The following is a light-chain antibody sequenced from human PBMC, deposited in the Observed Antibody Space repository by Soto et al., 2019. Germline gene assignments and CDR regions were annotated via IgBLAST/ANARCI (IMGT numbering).Light chain of an antibody. CDR1: TSNIGAGYD. CDR3: QSYDNSLSWV. J-gene: IGLJ3*02. V-gene: IGLV1-40*01. CDR2: ANS. Sequence: QAVVTQPPSVSGAPGQRVTISCTGSTSNIGAGYDVHWYQHLPGTAPKLLIHANSNRPSGVPDRFSGSKSGTSASLAITGLQAEDEADYYCQSYDNSLSWVFGGGTKLTVL.